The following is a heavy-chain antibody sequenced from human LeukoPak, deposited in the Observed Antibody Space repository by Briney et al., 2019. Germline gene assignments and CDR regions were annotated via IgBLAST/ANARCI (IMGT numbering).Heavy chain of an antibody. Sequence: SETLSLTCAVSGGSISSSNWWSWVRQPPGKGLEWIGEIYHSGSTNYNPSLKSRVTISVDKSKNQFSLKLSSVTAADTAVYYCARTVSGSWSPLDYWGQGTLVTVSS. J-gene: IGHJ4*02. CDR2: IYHSGST. CDR1: GGSISSSNW. D-gene: IGHD6-19*01. CDR3: ARTVSGSWSPLDY. V-gene: IGHV4-4*02.